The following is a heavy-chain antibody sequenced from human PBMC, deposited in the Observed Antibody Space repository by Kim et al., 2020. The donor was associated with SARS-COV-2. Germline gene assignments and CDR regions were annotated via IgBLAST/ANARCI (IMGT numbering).Heavy chain of an antibody. Sequence: ASVKVSCKASGYTFTSYAMHWVRQAPGQRLEWMGRINAGNGNTKYSQKFQGRVTITRDTSASTAYMELSSLRSEDTAVYYCAREVGGYSYGYFDYWGQGTLVTVSS. CDR2: INAGNGNT. V-gene: IGHV1-3*01. J-gene: IGHJ4*02. CDR1: GYTFTSYA. D-gene: IGHD5-18*01. CDR3: AREVGGYSYGYFDY.